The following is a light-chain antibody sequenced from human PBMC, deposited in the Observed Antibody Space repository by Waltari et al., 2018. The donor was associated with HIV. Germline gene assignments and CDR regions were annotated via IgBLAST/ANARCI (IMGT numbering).Light chain of an antibody. CDR1: RSILHSSDNRNY. Sequence: DIVMTQSPDSLPVSLGERAPINCTSSRSILHSSDNRNYLAWYQQKPRQPPKLLISWASTRESGVPDRFSGSGSGTAFTLTITRLQAEDVAVYHCQQYFRIPPTFGGGTKVEIK. CDR2: WAS. CDR3: QQYFRIPPT. J-gene: IGKJ4*01. V-gene: IGKV4-1*01.